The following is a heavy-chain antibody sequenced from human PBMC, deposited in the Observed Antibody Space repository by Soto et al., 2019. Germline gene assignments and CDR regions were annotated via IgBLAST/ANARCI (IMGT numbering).Heavy chain of an antibody. V-gene: IGHV3-48*01. CDR2: ISSSSSTI. D-gene: IGHD3-10*01. CDR1: GFTFSSYS. CDR3: ARDRGFSYYGSGSYPPSYYYYGMDV. J-gene: IGHJ6*02. Sequence: PGASLRLSCAASGFTFSSYSMNWVRQAPGKGLEWVSYISSSSSTIYYADSVKGRFTISRDNAKNSLYLQMNSLRAEDTAVYYCARDRGFSYYGSGSYPPSYYYYGMDVWGQGT.